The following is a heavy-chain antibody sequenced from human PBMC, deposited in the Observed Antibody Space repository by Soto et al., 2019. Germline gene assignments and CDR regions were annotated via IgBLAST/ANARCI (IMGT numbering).Heavy chain of an antibody. D-gene: IGHD3-16*01. Sequence: QVQLQESGPGLVKPSQTLSLTCTVSGDSISSRTYYWNWIRQLPVKGLECIGYIFYTGSTYYNPSLKGRLTISIDTSKNQFSLSLRSVTAADTAVYYCAREGRHSGGMRDNWFDPWGQGTLVTVSS. V-gene: IGHV4-31*03. CDR3: AREGRHSGGMRDNWFDP. CDR1: GDSISSRTYY. CDR2: IFYTGST. J-gene: IGHJ5*02.